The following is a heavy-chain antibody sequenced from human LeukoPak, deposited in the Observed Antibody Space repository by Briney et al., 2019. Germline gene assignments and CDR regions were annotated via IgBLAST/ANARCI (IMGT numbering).Heavy chain of an antibody. CDR1: GFTFSSHG. D-gene: IGHD3-10*01. Sequence: GGSLRLSCAASGFTFSSHGMHWVRQAPGKGLEWVAVIWYDGSNKYYADSVKGRFTISRDNSKNTLYLQMNSLRAEDTAVYYCARSSEIAAPFDPWGQGTLVTVSS. CDR2: IWYDGSNK. CDR3: ARSSEIAAPFDP. V-gene: IGHV3-33*01. J-gene: IGHJ5*02.